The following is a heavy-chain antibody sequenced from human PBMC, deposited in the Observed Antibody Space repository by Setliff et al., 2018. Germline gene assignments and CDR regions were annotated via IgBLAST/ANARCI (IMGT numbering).Heavy chain of an antibody. CDR1: GYIFTNYW. D-gene: IGHD6-13*01. CDR2: IFPGDSDA. Sequence: GESLKISCQGSGYIFTNYWIGWVRHRPGKGLEWMGIIFPGDSDARYSPSFQGQVTISVDKSINTAYLQWTSLKASGTAIYYCARHGDLASAGSGGHNWFNPWGQGTLVTVSS. V-gene: IGHV5-51*01. J-gene: IGHJ5*02. CDR3: ARHGDLASAGSGGHNWFNP.